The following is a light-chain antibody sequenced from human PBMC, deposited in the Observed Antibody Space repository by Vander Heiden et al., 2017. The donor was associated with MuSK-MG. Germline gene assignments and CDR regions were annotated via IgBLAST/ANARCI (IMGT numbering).Light chain of an antibody. CDR3: FSVDPSGKKKV. J-gene: IGLJ1*01. Sequence: SYELTQPPSVSVSPGQTARITCSGEAMPKRFAYWFQQKSGRAPVLVIHDDDQRPSGIPDRFSGSTSGTVATLTISGAQLEDEGDYFCFSVDPSGKKKVFGPGTMLTVL. CDR2: DDD. V-gene: IGLV3-10*01. CDR1: AMPKRF.